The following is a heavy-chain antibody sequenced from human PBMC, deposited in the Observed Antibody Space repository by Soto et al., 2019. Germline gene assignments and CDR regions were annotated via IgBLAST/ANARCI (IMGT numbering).Heavy chain of an antibody. CDR1: GFTFSSYA. D-gene: IGHD2-15*01. CDR2: ISGSGGST. V-gene: IGHV3-23*01. Sequence: EVQLWDSGGGLVQPGGSLRLSCAASGFTFSSYAMSVVRQAPGKGLDLVSAISGSGGSTYYADSVKGRFTISRDNSKNKLYLQMNSLRAEDTAVYYCAKAPVVVAATDYFDYWGQGTLVTVSS. CDR3: AKAPVVVAATDYFDY. J-gene: IGHJ4*02.